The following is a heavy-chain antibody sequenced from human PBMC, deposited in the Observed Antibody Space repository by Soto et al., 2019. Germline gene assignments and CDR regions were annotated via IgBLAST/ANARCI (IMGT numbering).Heavy chain of an antibody. CDR3: ALARGAASHQWCMPRCGWFDP. CDR2: IYYSGST. CDR1: GGSISSGGYY. J-gene: IGHJ5*02. V-gene: IGHV4-31*03. D-gene: IGHD2-8*01. Sequence: SETLSLTCTVSGGSISSGGYYWSWIRQHPGKGVEWIGYIYYSGSTYYNPSLKSRVTISVDTSKNQFSLKLSSVTAADTAVYYCALARGAASHQWCMPRCGWFDPWGQGTLVTVSS.